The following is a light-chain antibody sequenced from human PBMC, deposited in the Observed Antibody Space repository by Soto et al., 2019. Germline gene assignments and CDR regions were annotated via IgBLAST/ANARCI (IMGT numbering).Light chain of an antibody. J-gene: IGLJ2*01. V-gene: IGLV2-23*02. Sequence: QSVLTQPASVSGSPGQSITISCTGTSSDVGSYNLVSWYQQHPGKAPKLMIYEVSKRPSGVSNRFSGSKSGNTASLTISGLQAEDEAYYYCCSYAGSSTLVFGGGTKLTVL. CDR1: SSDVGSYNL. CDR2: EVS. CDR3: CSYAGSSTLV.